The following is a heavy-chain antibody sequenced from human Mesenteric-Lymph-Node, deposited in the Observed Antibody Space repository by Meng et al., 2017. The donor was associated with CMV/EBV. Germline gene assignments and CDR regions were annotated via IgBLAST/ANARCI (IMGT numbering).Heavy chain of an antibody. J-gene: IGHJ5*02. V-gene: IGHV2-5*02. Sequence: LRTSGVGVGWIRQPPGKALEWLALIYWDDDKRYSPSLKSRLTITKDTSKNQVVLTMTNMDPVDTATYYCAHSVIYGSGRRSLDWFDPWGQGTLVTVSS. CDR2: IYWDDDK. CDR1: LRTSGVG. CDR3: AHSVIYGSGRRSLDWFDP. D-gene: IGHD3-10*01.